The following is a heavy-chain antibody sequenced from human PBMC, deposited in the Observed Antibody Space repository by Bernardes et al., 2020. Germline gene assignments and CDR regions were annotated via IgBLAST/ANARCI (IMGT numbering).Heavy chain of an antibody. D-gene: IGHD3-3*01. CDR1: GFTFTNYW. J-gene: IGHJ4*02. CDR2: ISPDGTIT. V-gene: IGHV3-74*01. CDR3: ARDFDFWSAL. Sequence: GSLRLSCAASGFTFTNYWIHWVRQAPGKGLVWVSRISPDGTITGYADSVKGRFTSSRDNAKNTLYLQMNSLRAEDTAVYYCARDFDFWSALWGQGTLVTVSS.